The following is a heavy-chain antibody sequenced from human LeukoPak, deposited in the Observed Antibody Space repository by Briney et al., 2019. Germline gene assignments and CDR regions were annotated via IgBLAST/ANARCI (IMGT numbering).Heavy chain of an antibody. J-gene: IGHJ5*02. CDR3: ARGSRRSWFDP. CDR2: MNPNSGNT. Sequence: ASVKVSCKASGYTLTSYDINWVRQSTGQGLEWMGWMNPNSGNTGYAQKFQGRVTRTRNTSISTAYMELSNLRSEDTAVYYCARGSRRSWFDPWGQGTLVTVSS. V-gene: IGHV1-8*01. CDR1: GYTLTSYD.